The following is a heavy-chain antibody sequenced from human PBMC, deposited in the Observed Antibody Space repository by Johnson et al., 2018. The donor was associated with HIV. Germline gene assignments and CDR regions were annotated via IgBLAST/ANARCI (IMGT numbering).Heavy chain of an antibody. CDR1: GFSFDEYG. D-gene: IGHD4-23*01. Sequence: VQLVESGGGVVRPGGSLRLSCEGSGFSFDEYGMSWVRQAPGKGLEWVSAISGSGGSTYYADSVKGRFTISRDNSKNTLYLQMNSLRAEDTAVYYCAKEAYGGNSPHAFDIWGQGTMVTVSS. CDR3: AKEAYGGNSPHAFDI. J-gene: IGHJ3*02. V-gene: IGHV3-23*04. CDR2: ISGSGGST.